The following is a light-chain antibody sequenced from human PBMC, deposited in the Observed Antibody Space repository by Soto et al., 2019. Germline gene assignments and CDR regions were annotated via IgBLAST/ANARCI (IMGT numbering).Light chain of an antibody. J-gene: IGKJ1*01. CDR3: QQSHSSSWT. CDR2: GTS. V-gene: IGKV1-5*01. Sequence: DIQMTQSPSTLSASVGDRVAISCRASQSVSGWLAWYQQKPGKAPNLLIYGTSDLQSGVPSRFSGSGSGTEFTLTISSLQRDDFATYYCQQSHSSSWTFGQGTKVEIK. CDR1: QSVSGW.